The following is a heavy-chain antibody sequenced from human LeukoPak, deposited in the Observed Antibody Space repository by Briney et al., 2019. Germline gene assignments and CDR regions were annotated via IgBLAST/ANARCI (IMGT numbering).Heavy chain of an antibody. Sequence: SETLSLTCTVSGGSISSGGYYWGWIRQPPGKGLEWIGSIYYSGSTYYNPSLKSRVTISVDTSKNQFSLKLSSVTAADTAVYYCARDYYDSSGYYPFDYWGQGTLVTVSS. V-gene: IGHV4-39*01. CDR2: IYYSGST. J-gene: IGHJ4*02. CDR1: GGSISSGGYY. D-gene: IGHD3-22*01. CDR3: ARDYYDSSGYYPFDY.